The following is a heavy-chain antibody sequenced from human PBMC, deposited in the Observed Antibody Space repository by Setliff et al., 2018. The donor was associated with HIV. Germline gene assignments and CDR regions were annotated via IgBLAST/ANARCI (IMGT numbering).Heavy chain of an antibody. Sequence: SVKVSCKASGGTFSSYAISWVRQAPGQGLEWMGRIIPVFCTANYAQKFQGRVTIIADKSTSTAYMELSSLRSEDTAVYYCAREDGSYDGGRGAFEIWGQGTMVTVSS. CDR3: AREDGSYDGGRGAFEI. V-gene: IGHV1-69*06. J-gene: IGHJ3*02. CDR2: IIPVFCTA. CDR1: GGTFSSYA. D-gene: IGHD1-26*01.